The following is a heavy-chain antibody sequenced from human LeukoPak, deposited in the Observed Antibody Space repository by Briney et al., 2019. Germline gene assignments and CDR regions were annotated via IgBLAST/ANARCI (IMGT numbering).Heavy chain of an antibody. Sequence: GGSLRLSCAASGFTFSSYEMNWVRQAPGKGLEWVSYITGGSTTIYYADSVKGRFTISRDNAKNSLYLQMNSLRAEDTAVYYCARDYSTVTTFFDYWGQGTLVTVSS. CDR3: ARDYSTVTTFFDY. CDR1: GFTFSSYE. CDR2: ITGGSTTI. V-gene: IGHV3-48*01. J-gene: IGHJ4*02. D-gene: IGHD4-17*01.